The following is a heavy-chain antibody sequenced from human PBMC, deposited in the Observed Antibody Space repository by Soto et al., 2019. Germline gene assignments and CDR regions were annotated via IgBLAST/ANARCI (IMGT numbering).Heavy chain of an antibody. V-gene: IGHV3-23*01. CDR1: GFTFNDYA. J-gene: IGHJ4*02. D-gene: IGHD6-19*01. Sequence: PGGSLRLSCAASGFTFNDYAMAWVRQAPGQGLEWVSSISGSGRHSSYVDSVRGRFTISRDNVNNILSLDMSDLRAEDTALYYCAKDCRRLAVTGSAFDSWGQGALVTVSS. CDR2: ISGSGRHS. CDR3: AKDCRRLAVTGSAFDS.